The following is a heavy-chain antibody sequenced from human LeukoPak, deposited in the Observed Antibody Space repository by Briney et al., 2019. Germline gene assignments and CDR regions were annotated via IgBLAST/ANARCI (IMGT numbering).Heavy chain of an antibody. J-gene: IGHJ5*02. CDR3: ARSGYCSRPSCYPNWFDP. Sequence: SETLSLTCTVSGGSVSSYTYYWSWVRQPPGKGLEWIGYIYYSGSTNYNPSLKSRVTLSIDTSKNQFSLRLSSVTAADTAVYYCARSGYCSRPSCYPNWFDPWGQGTLVTVSS. V-gene: IGHV4-61*01. D-gene: IGHD2-2*03. CDR1: GGSVSSYTYY. CDR2: IYYSGST.